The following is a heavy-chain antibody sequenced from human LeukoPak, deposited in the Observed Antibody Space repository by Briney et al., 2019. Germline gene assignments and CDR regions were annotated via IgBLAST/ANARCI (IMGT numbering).Heavy chain of an antibody. CDR1: GFTFSSYG. CDR2: ISGSGGST. D-gene: IGHD3-16*01. Sequence: GGSLRLSCAASGFTFSSYGMSWVRQAPGKGLEWVSAISGSGGSTYYADSVKGRFTISRDNSKNTLYLQMNSLRAEDTAVYYCAKGNYVWGTNFDYWGQGTLVTVSS. J-gene: IGHJ4*02. V-gene: IGHV3-23*01. CDR3: AKGNYVWGTNFDY.